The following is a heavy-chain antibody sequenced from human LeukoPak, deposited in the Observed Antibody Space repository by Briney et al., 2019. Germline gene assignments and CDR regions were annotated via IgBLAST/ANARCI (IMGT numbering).Heavy chain of an antibody. Sequence: ASVKVSCKASGYTFTSYGISWVRQAPGQGLEWMGWISAYNGNTNYAQKLQGRVTMTTDTSTSTAYMELRSLRSDDTAVYYCARGGAAPEYYYYYYMDVWGKGTTVTVSS. D-gene: IGHD1-14*01. CDR3: ARGGAAPEYYYYYYMDV. J-gene: IGHJ6*03. V-gene: IGHV1-18*01. CDR2: ISAYNGNT. CDR1: GYTFTSYG.